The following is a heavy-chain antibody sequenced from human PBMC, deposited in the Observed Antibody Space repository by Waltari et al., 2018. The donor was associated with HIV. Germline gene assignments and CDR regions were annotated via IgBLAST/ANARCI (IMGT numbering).Heavy chain of an antibody. CDR1: GFDLSKSL. CDR2: ILYNGNNK. Sequence: VESGGCERQPGGYVKLVCAGSGFDLSKSLQQKLSEAPGKGLEWVKFILYNGNNKNYADSVKGRFTISRDNSKKTLYLQMNSLRHEDTAVYYCARGGLAISPAGTRLYTGMDVWGQGTTVTVSS. CDR3: ARGGLAISPAGTRLYTGMDV. J-gene: IGHJ6*02. V-gene: IGHV3-30*02. D-gene: IGHD6-13*01.